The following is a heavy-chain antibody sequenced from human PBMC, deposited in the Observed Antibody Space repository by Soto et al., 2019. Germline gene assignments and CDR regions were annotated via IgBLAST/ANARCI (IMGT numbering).Heavy chain of an antibody. CDR1: GFTFSTYS. CDR3: ARDEGTVVVAATKYCYGMDV. V-gene: IGHV3-48*02. J-gene: IGHJ6*02. D-gene: IGHD2-15*01. CDR2: ISSSSKSI. Sequence: EVQLVESGGGLVQPGGSLRLSCAASGFTFSTYSMNWVRQAPGKGLEWVSYISSSSKSIYYADSVKGRFTISRDSAKNSLYLQMNSLRDDDTGVYYCARDEGTVVVAATKYCYGMDVWGQGTTVTVSS.